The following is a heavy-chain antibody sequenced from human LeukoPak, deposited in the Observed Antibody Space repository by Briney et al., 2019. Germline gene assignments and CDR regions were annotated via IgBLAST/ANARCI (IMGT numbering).Heavy chain of an antibody. V-gene: IGHV1-2*02. CDR1: GYTFTGYY. CDR3: AREPPPPQGPNWFDP. Sequence: ASVKVSCKASGYTFTGYYMHWVRQAPGQGLEWMGWINPNSGGTNYAQKFQGRVTMTRDTSISTAYMELSRLRSDDTAVYYCAREPPPPQGPNWFDPWGQGTLVTVSS. J-gene: IGHJ5*02. CDR2: INPNSGGT.